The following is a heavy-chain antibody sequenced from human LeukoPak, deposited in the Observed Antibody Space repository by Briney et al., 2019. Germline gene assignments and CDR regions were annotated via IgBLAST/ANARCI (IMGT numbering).Heavy chain of an antibody. Sequence: GRSLRLSCAVSGFTFDDYAMHWVRQVPGKGLEWVSGINWNSDSIGYADSVKGRFTTSRDNAKNSLYLQMNSLRAEDTAFYYCAINGGGDSGYGNFDYWGQGTLVTVSS. CDR2: INWNSDSI. J-gene: IGHJ4*02. V-gene: IGHV3-9*01. CDR3: AINGGGDSGYGNFDY. D-gene: IGHD5-12*01. CDR1: GFTFDDYA.